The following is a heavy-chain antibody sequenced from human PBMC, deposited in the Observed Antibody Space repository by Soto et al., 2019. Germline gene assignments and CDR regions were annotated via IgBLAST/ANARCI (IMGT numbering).Heavy chain of an antibody. J-gene: IGHJ4*02. CDR1: GFTFSNYA. V-gene: IGHV3-23*01. CDR2: VSGSGGNT. Sequence: GGSLRLSCAASGFTFSNYAMSWVRQAPGKGLEWVSAVSGSGGNTYYADSGKGRFTISRDNSKNTLFLQMNSLRAEDTAVYYCAKGTTEFDYWGQGTLVTVSS. D-gene: IGHD4-17*01. CDR3: AKGTTEFDY.